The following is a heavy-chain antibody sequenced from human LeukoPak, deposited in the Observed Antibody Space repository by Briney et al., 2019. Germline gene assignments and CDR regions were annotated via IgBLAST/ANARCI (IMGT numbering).Heavy chain of an antibody. CDR2: ISGSGGST. J-gene: IGHJ5*02. CDR1: GFTFSSYA. Sequence: GGSLRLSCAASGFTFSSYAMSWVRQAPGKGLEWVSAISGSGGSTYYADSVKGRFTISRDNSKNTLYLQMNSLRAEDTAVYYCAEDGTEFNYYGSGSHTSPNWFDPWGQGTLVTVSS. CDR3: AEDGTEFNYYGSGSHTSPNWFDP. D-gene: IGHD3-10*01. V-gene: IGHV3-23*01.